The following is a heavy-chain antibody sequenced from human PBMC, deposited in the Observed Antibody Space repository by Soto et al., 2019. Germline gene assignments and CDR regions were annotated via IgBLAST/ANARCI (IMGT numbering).Heavy chain of an antibody. CDR3: ARDMGGYDDYYGMDV. V-gene: IGHV1-69*06. CDR1: GGTFSSYA. J-gene: IGHJ6*02. Sequence: SVKVSCKASGGTFSSYAISWVRQAPGQGLEWMGGIIPIFGTANYAQKFQGRVTITADKSTSTAYMELSSLRSEDTAVYYCARDMGGYDDYYGMDVWGQGTTVTVSS. CDR2: IIPIFGTA. D-gene: IGHD2-15*01.